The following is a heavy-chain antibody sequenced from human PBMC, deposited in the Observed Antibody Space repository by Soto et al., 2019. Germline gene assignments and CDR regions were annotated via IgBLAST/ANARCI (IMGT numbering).Heavy chain of an antibody. Sequence: GGSLRLSSAASGFTFSSYSMNWVRQAPGKGLEWVSSISSSSYIYYADSVKGRFTISRDNAKNSLYLQMNSLRAEDTAVYYCARDPTGVPGMDVWGQGTTVTVSS. V-gene: IGHV3-21*01. CDR2: ISSSSYI. CDR1: GFTFSSYS. CDR3: ARDPTGVPGMDV. J-gene: IGHJ6*02. D-gene: IGHD3-10*01.